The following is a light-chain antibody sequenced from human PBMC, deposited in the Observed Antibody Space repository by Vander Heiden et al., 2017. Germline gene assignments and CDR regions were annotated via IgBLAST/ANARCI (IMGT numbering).Light chain of an antibody. CDR1: SSDVGVYNY. CDR2: DVS. V-gene: IGLV2-14*01. J-gene: IGLJ1*01. Sequence: QSALTQPASVSGSPGQSIPISCTGTSSDVGVYNYVSWYQQHPGKAPKLMIYDVSNRPSGVSNRFSGSKSGNTASLTISGLQAEDEADYYCSSYTSSSTLYVFGTGTKVTVL. CDR3: SSYTSSSTLYV.